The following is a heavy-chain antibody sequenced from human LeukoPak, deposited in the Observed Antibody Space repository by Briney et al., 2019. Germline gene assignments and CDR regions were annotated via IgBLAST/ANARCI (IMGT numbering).Heavy chain of an antibody. CDR2: IYYSGST. CDR1: GGSISGSSYY. D-gene: IGHD3-10*01. CDR3: ARHPVAVMVRGVRGFDP. V-gene: IGHV4-39*01. Sequence: PSETLSLTCTVSGGSISGSSYYWGWIRQPPGKGLEWIGSIYYSGSTYYNPSLKSRVTISVDTSKNQFSLKLSSVTAADTAVYYCARHPVAVMVRGVRGFDPWGQGTLVTVSS. J-gene: IGHJ5*02.